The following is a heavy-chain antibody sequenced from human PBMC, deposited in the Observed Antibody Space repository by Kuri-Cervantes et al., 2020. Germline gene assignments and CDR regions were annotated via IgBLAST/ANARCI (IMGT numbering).Heavy chain of an antibody. Sequence: GESLKISCAASGFTFSSYAMHWVRQAPGKGLEWVAVISYDGSNKYYADSVKGRFTISRDNAKNSLYLQMNSLRADDTALYYCARGLRGGLDPWGQGTLVTVSS. V-gene: IGHV3-30-3*01. D-gene: IGHD5/OR15-5a*01. CDR2: ISYDGSNK. CDR3: ARGLRGGLDP. J-gene: IGHJ5*02. CDR1: GFTFSSYA.